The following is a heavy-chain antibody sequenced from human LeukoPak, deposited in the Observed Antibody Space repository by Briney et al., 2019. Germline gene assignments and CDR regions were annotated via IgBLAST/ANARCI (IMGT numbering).Heavy chain of an antibody. CDR3: AAEVAVHYGMDV. CDR2: IYYSGST. Sequence: SETLSLTCTVSGGSISGSFWSWIRQPPGKGLEWIGYIYYSGSTNYNPSLKSRVTISVDTSKNQFSLKLSSVTAADTAVYYCAAEVAVHYGMDVWGQGTTVTVSS. J-gene: IGHJ6*02. V-gene: IGHV4-59*01. CDR1: GGSISGSF. D-gene: IGHD6-19*01.